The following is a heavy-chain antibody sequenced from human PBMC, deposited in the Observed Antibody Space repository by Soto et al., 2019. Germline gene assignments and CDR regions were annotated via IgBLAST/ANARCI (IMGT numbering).Heavy chain of an antibody. CDR3: ARVTAAAGTDY. V-gene: IGHV1-3*01. J-gene: IGHJ4*02. Sequence: QVQLVQSGAEVKKPGASVKVSCKASGYTFTSYAMHWVRQAPGQRLEWMGWINAGNGNTKYSQKFQGRVTITRDTAASTAYMERSSLRSEDTAVYYCARVTAAAGTDYWGQGTLVTVSS. D-gene: IGHD6-13*01. CDR1: GYTFTSYA. CDR2: INAGNGNT.